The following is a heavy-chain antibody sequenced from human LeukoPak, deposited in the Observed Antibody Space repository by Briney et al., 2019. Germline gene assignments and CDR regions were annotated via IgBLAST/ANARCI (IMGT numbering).Heavy chain of an antibody. CDR1: GFTFNDHG. CDR2: ISGSGGST. Sequence: GRSLRLSCAASGFTFNDHGMHWVRQAPGKGLEWVSAISGSGGSTYYADSVKGRFTISRDNSKNTLYLQMNSLRAEDTAVYYCAKEAVRAALNWGQGTLVTVSS. J-gene: IGHJ4*02. V-gene: IGHV3-23*01. D-gene: IGHD6-6*01. CDR3: AKEAVRAALN.